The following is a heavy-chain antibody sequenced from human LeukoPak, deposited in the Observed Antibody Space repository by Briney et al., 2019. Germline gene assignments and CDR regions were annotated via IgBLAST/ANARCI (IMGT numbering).Heavy chain of an antibody. J-gene: IGHJ6*03. Sequence: SETLSLTCTVPGYSISSGYYWGWIRQPPGKGLEWIGSIYHSGSTYYNPSLKSRVTISVDTSKNQFSLKLSSVTAADTAVYYCARDWVSRYSSSVGGYYYYYYMDVWGKGTTVTVSS. V-gene: IGHV4-38-2*02. D-gene: IGHD6-13*01. CDR1: GYSISSGYY. CDR2: IYHSGST. CDR3: ARDWVSRYSSSVGGYYYYYYMDV.